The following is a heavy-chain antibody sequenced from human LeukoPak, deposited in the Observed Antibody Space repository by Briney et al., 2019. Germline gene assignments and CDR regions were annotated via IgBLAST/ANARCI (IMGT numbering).Heavy chain of an antibody. D-gene: IGHD4-17*01. V-gene: IGHV3-30*03. CDR2: ISDGGSSK. J-gene: IGHJ4*02. CDR1: GFTFSTYG. Sequence: GGSLRLSCAASGFTFSTYGMHWVRQAPGKGLEWVAVISDGGSSKYYADSVKGRFTISRDNSKNTLYLQMNSLRAEDTAVHYCTTETDYGDYSVWGQGTLVTVSS. CDR3: TTETDYGDYSV.